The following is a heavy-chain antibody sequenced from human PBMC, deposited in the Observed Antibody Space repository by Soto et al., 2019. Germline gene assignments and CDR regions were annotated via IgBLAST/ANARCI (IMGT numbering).Heavy chain of an antibody. J-gene: IGHJ4*02. CDR1: GGSISSSSYY. Sequence: QLQLQESGPGLVKPSETLSLTCTVSGGSISSSSYYWGWIRQPPGKGLEWIGSIYYSGSTYYNPSLKSRVTISVDTSKNQFSPKLSSVTAADTAVYYCASYHYDILTGYYSEPYYFDYWGQGTLVTVSS. V-gene: IGHV4-39*01. CDR2: IYYSGST. CDR3: ASYHYDILTGYYSEPYYFDY. D-gene: IGHD3-9*01.